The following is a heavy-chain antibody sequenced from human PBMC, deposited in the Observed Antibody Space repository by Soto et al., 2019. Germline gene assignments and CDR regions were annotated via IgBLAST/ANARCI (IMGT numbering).Heavy chain of an antibody. V-gene: IGHV5-51*01. Sequence: GESLTLSCKTSGYSFTSYWIGWVRQMPGKGLEWMGIIYPGDSDTRYSPPFQGQCTIPTDKSIKTAYLQWSSLEPSDTAMYYCARQYPTLSTRLFHHYGLAVPGQGTTVTGSS. J-gene: IGHJ6*02. CDR3: ARQYPTLSTRLFHHYGLAV. D-gene: IGHD4-4*01. CDR1: GYSFTSYW. CDR2: IYPGDSDT.